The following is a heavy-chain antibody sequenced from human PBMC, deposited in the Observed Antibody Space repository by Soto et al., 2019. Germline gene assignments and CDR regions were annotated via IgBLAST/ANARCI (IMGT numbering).Heavy chain of an antibody. CDR2: ITSDGSGT. J-gene: IGHJ6*03. CDR3: VRSTPMDV. Sequence: PGGSLILSCAASGFTFSNYYMYWVRQAPGKGLVWVSRITSDGSGTAYADSVKGRFTISRDNTKNTLYLQMNSLGVDDAAVYYCVRSTPMDVWGKGTTVTVSS. V-gene: IGHV3-74*01. CDR1: GFTFSNYY.